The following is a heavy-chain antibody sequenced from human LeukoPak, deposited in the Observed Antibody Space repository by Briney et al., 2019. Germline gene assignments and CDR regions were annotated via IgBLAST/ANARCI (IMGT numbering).Heavy chain of an antibody. CDR1: GGSISGYH. J-gene: IGHJ4*02. Sequence: PSETLSLTCNVSGGSISGYHWSWIRQPPGKGLEWLGYIYYSGSSNYKPSLKSRVTISVDTSKNQFSLKLSSVTAADTAVYSCARVHRSNYYFDYWGQGTLVTVSS. V-gene: IGHV4-59*08. CDR3: ARVHRSNYYFDY. D-gene: IGHD1-1*01. CDR2: IYYSGSS.